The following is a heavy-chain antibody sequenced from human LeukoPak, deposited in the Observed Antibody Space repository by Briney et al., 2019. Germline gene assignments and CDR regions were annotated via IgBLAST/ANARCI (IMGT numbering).Heavy chain of an antibody. D-gene: IGHD6-19*01. CDR2: ITSSGSTI. J-gene: IGHJ4*02. Sequence: GGSLRLSCVASGFTFSSYEMNWVRQAPGKGLEWVSYITSSGSTIYYADSVKGRFTISRDNANSSLHLQMNSLRAEDTALYYCVREGHASQWMPLDYWGQGTLVTVSS. V-gene: IGHV3-48*03. CDR3: VREGHASQWMPLDY. CDR1: GFTFSSYE.